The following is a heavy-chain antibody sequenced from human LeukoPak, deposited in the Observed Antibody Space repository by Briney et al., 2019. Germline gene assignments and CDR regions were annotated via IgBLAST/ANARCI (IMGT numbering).Heavy chain of an antibody. CDR1: GYTFTDHY. J-gene: IGHJ4*02. Sequence: PGASVKVSCKASGYTFTDHYMHWVRQAPGRGREGMGWNNPNSGDTQYAQKFQGRVTMTTDTSLTTAYMELRRLRSDDTAVYYCARRHFGSGTYVDYWGQGTLVTVSS. V-gene: IGHV1-2*02. CDR2: NNPNSGDT. CDR3: ARRHFGSGTYVDY. D-gene: IGHD3-10*01.